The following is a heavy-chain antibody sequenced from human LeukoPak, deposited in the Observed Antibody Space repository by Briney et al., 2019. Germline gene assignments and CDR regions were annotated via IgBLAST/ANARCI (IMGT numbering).Heavy chain of an antibody. CDR2: INHSGST. J-gene: IGHJ5*02. CDR1: GGSFSGYY. CDR3: AMLRIGGGSNWFDP. V-gene: IGHV4-34*01. D-gene: IGHD3-16*01. Sequence: SETLSLTCAVYGGSFSGYYWSWIRQPPGQGLEWIGEINHSGSTNYNPSLKSRVTISVDTSKNQFSLKLSSVTAADTAVYYCAMLRIGGGSNWFDPWGQGTLVTVSS.